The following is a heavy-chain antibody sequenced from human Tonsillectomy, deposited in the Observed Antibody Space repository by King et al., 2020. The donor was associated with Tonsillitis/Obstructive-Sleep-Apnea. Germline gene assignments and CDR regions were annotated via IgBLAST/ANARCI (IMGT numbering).Heavy chain of an antibody. CDR2: ISRSGSTK. CDR1: EFTFNNYE. CDR3: ANTPTIVEVPAADGMDV. Sequence: EVQLVESGGGLVQPGGSLRLSCTASEFTFNNYEMNWVRQAPGKGLEWVSYISRSGSTKYYADSVHGRFTISRDNAKNSLYLQMKSLRAEDTAVYYCANTPTIVEVPAADGMDVWGQGTTVTVSS. D-gene: IGHD2-2*01. V-gene: IGHV3-48*03. J-gene: IGHJ6*02.